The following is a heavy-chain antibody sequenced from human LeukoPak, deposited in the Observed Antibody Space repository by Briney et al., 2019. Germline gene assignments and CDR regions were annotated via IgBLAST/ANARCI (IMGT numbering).Heavy chain of an antibody. J-gene: IGHJ4*02. D-gene: IGHD3-22*01. CDR2: IIPIFGTA. V-gene: IGHV1-69*13. CDR1: GGTFSSYA. CDR3: ARGSPQTNHDSSGYSPDY. Sequence: ASVKVSCKASGGTFSSYAISWVRQAPGQGLEWMGGIIPIFGTANYAQKFQGRVTITADESTSTAYMELSSLRSEDTAVYYCARGSPQTNHDSSGYSPDYWGQGTLVTVSS.